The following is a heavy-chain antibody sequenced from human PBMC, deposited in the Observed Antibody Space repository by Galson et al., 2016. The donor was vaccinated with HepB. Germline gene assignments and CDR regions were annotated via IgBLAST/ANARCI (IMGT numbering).Heavy chain of an antibody. CDR1: GFTFSSYG. V-gene: IGHV3-21*01. Sequence: SLRLSCAASGFTFSSYGMNWVRQAPGKGLEWVSSLSSSSSYIYYANSVKGRFTISRDNAKNSLYLQMDSLRAEDTALYYCVRQGLAMDAALDYWGQGTLVTVSS. D-gene: IGHD6-6*01. CDR3: VRQGLAMDAALDY. CDR2: LSSSSSYI. J-gene: IGHJ4*02.